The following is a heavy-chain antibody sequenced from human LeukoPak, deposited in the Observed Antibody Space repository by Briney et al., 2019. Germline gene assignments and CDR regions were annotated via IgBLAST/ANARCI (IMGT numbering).Heavy chain of an antibody. D-gene: IGHD6-13*01. J-gene: IGHJ3*02. V-gene: IGHV3-30-3*01. CDR2: ISYDGSNK. CDR3: AKEGYSSSFQPPDAFDI. CDR1: GFTFSSYA. Sequence: LTGGSLRLSCAASGFTFSSYAMHWVRQAPGKGLEWVAVISYDGSNKYYADSVKGRFTISRDNSKNTLYLQMNSLRAEDTAVYYCAKEGYSSSFQPPDAFDIWGQGTMVTVSS.